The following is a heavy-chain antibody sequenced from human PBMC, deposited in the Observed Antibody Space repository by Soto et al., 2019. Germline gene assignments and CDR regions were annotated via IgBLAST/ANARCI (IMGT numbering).Heavy chain of an antibody. Sequence: SETLSLTYAVYGGSFSGYYWSWIRQPPGKGLEWIGEINHSGSTNYNPSLKSRVTISVDTSKNQFSLKLSSVTAADTAVYYCARGGGIQLFYYGMDAWGQGTTVTVSS. J-gene: IGHJ6*02. CDR2: INHSGST. CDR3: ARGGGIQLFYYGMDA. D-gene: IGHD5-18*01. CDR1: GGSFSGYY. V-gene: IGHV4-34*01.